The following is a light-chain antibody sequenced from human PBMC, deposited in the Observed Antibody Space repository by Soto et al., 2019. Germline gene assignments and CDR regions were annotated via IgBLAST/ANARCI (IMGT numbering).Light chain of an antibody. CDR1: SSDVGGYNY. J-gene: IGLJ1*01. CDR3: RSFAGNSIHD. CDR2: DVS. Sequence: QSALTQPRSVSGSPGQPVTISCTGTSSDVGGYNYVSWYLQHPGKAPKVMIYDVSKRSSGVPDRFSGSKSGNTASLPISGLQSEDEADYYCRSFAGNSIHDFGTGTKGTVL. V-gene: IGLV2-11*01.